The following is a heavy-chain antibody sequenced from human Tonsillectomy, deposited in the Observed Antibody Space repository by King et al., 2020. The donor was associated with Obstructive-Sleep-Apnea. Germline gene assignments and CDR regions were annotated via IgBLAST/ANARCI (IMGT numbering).Heavy chain of an antibody. CDR2: IYYSGST. CDR3: ARLVPHSYYDSSGHYADY. V-gene: IGHV4-30-4*07. CDR1: GGSIGSGGYS. Sequence: VQLQESGPGLVKPSQTLSLTCAVSGGSIGSGGYSWSWIRQPPGKGLEWIGYIYYSGSTDYNPTLKCRVAISVDTSKNQFSLKLSSMTAADTAVYYCARLVPHSYYDSSGHYADYWGQGTLVTVSS. J-gene: IGHJ4*02. D-gene: IGHD3-22*01.